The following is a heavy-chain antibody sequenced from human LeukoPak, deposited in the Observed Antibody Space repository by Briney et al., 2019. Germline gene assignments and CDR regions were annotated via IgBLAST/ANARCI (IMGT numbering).Heavy chain of an antibody. CDR1: GGSISSYY. Sequence: SETLSLTCTVSGGSISSYYWSWIRQPPGKGLEWIGYIYYSGSTNYSPSLKSRVTISVDTSKNQFSLKLSSVTAADTAVYYCARASPYYYDSSGYYSAFDIWGQGTMVTVSS. V-gene: IGHV4-59*01. CDR3: ARASPYYYDSSGYYSAFDI. D-gene: IGHD3-22*01. CDR2: IYYSGST. J-gene: IGHJ3*02.